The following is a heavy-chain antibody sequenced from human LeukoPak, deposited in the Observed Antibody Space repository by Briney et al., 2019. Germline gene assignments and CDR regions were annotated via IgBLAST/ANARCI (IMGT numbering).Heavy chain of an antibody. CDR3: ARDSVLRYFDWLSPTPFYGMDV. CDR1: GFTFSSYS. D-gene: IGHD3-9*01. CDR2: ISSSSSSYI. J-gene: IGHJ6*02. V-gene: IGHV3-21*01. Sequence: GGSLRLSCAASGFTFSSYSINWVRQAPGKGLEWVSSISSSSSSYIYYADSVKGRFTISRDNAKNSLYLQMNSLRAEDTAVYYCARDSVLRYFDWLSPTPFYGMDVWGQGTTVTVSS.